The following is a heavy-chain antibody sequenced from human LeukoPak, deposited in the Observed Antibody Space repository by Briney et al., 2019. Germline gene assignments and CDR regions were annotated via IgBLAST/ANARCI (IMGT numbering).Heavy chain of an antibody. CDR1: GFTFSSYA. CDR2: ISGSGGST. J-gene: IGHJ4*02. D-gene: IGHD3-22*01. V-gene: IGHV3-23*01. CDR3: AKDRASLGDSGGYYGLTYFDY. Sequence: GGSLRLSCAASGFTFSSYAMSWVRQAPGKGLEWVSAISGSGGSTYYADSVKGRFTISRDNSKNTLYLQMNSLRAEDTAVYYCAKDRASLGDSGGYYGLTYFDYWGQGTLVTVSS.